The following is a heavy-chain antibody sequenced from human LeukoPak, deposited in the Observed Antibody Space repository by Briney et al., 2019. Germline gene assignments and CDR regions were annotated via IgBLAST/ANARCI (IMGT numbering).Heavy chain of an antibody. V-gene: IGHV4-39*01. CDR1: GGSISSSSYY. Sequence: PSETLSLTCTVSGGSISSSSYYWGWIRQPPGKGLEWIGSIYYSESTYSHPSLKSRVTISVDTSKNQSSLKLSSVTAADTAVYYCAGPSQASYGSEDVWGKGTTVTVSS. CDR2: IYYSEST. J-gene: IGHJ6*04. D-gene: IGHD3-10*01. CDR3: AGPSQASYGSEDV.